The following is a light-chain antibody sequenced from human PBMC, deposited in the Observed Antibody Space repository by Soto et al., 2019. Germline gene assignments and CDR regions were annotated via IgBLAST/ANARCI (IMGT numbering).Light chain of an antibody. V-gene: IGLV2-14*01. Sequence: QSALTQPASVSGSPGQSITISCTGTSSDVGGHKYVSWYQQHPDKAPKLMIYDLNYRPSGVSDRFSGSKSGNTAFLTISGLQAEDEADYYCTSFASTTTHAVFGGGTKVTVL. CDR2: DLN. CDR3: TSFASTTTHAV. J-gene: IGLJ2*01. CDR1: SSDVGGHKY.